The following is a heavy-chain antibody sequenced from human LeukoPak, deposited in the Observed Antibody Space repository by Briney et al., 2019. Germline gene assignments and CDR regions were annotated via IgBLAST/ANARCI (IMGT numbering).Heavy chain of an antibody. Sequence: GASVKVSCTVSPYTFTRSGITWVRQAPGQGLEWMGWISAYNGNTNFAQKLQGRVTMTTDTSTSTAYMELRSLRSDDTAVYYCARERSSGWYYFDYWGQGTLVTVSS. V-gene: IGHV1-18*01. CDR2: ISAYNGNT. CDR3: ARERSSGWYYFDY. J-gene: IGHJ4*02. CDR1: PYTFTRSG. D-gene: IGHD6-19*01.